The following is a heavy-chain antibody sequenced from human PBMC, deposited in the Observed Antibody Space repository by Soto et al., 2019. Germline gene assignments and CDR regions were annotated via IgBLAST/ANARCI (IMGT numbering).Heavy chain of an antibody. CDR3: ARGGLQDFDS. CDR1: GYIVSGGTAS. J-gene: IGHJ4*02. D-gene: IGHD4-4*01. Sequence: SQTLSLTCAISGYIVSGGTASWSCSSQSTSRVLEWLARTYYRSRWLFDYAASVKSRVMLNADSSQNQVSLQLNSVTPEDTAVYYCARGGLQDFDSWGQGTLVTVSS. V-gene: IGHV6-1*01. CDR2: TYYRSRWLF.